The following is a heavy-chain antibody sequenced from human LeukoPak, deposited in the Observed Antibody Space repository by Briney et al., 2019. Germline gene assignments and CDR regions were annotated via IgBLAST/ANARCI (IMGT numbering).Heavy chain of an antibody. CDR1: GFTFSNAW. J-gene: IGHJ4*02. V-gene: IGHV3-15*01. D-gene: IGHD6-19*01. Sequence: PGGSLRLSCAVSGFTFSNAWMSWVRQAPGKGLEWVGRIKSKTDGGTTDYAAPVKGRLTISRDDSKNTLYLQMNSLKTEDTAVYYCTTPGIVVAGTIGYYFDYWGQGTLVTVSS. CDR2: IKSKTDGGTT. CDR3: TTPGIVVAGTIGYYFDY.